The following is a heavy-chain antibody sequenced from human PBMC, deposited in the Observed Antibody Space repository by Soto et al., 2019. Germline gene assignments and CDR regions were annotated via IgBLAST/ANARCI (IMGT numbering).Heavy chain of an antibody. V-gene: IGHV3-74*01. CDR1: GFTFSSYW. CDR3: ARLTDYGDPNDAFGV. Sequence: GGSLRLSCAASGFTFSSYWMHWVRQAPGKGLVWVSHINSDGSDTNYADSVKGRFTISRDNAKNTLYLQMNSLRAEDTAVYYCARLTDYGDPNDAFGVWGQGTLVTVSS. D-gene: IGHD4-17*01. J-gene: IGHJ3*01. CDR2: INSDGSDT.